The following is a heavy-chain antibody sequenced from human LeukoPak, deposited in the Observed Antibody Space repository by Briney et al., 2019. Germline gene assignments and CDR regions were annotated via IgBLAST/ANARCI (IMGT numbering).Heavy chain of an antibody. CDR3: AKVGSGSYLY. CDR1: GYTFTSYP. CDR2: INTHTGNP. V-gene: IGHV7-4-1*02. J-gene: IGHJ4*02. Sequence: ASVKVSCKASGYTFTSYPMNWVRQAPGQGLEWMGSINTHTGNPTYAQGFTGRFVFSFDTSVSTAYLQISSLKAEDIAVYYCAKVGSGSYLYWGQGTLVTVSS. D-gene: IGHD1-26*01.